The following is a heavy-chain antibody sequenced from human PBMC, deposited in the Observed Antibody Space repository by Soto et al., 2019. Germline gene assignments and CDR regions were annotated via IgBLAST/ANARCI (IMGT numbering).Heavy chain of an antibody. D-gene: IGHD4-17*01. CDR3: ARDKYRDPGGDHYFDY. Sequence: QVQLQESGPGLVKPSQTLSLTCTVSGGSISSGGYYWSWIRQHPGKGLEWIGYVYYSGSTYYNPSLKRRVTISLDASKNPFCLKLSSVTAADTAVYYCARDKYRDPGGDHYFDYWGQGTLVTVSS. CDR1: GGSISSGGYY. V-gene: IGHV4-31*03. CDR2: VYYSGST. J-gene: IGHJ4*02.